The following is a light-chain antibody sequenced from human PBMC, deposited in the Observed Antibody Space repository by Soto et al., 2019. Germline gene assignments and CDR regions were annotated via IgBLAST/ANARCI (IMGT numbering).Light chain of an antibody. Sequence: QSVLTQPPSLSGTPGQRVTISCSGSNSNIGRYSVNWYQHFPGTAPKILIYSDDERPSGVPDRFSVSKSGASASLAISGRQSEDEAEYYCAPWDDNLNGPVFGGGTQVTVL. CDR2: SDD. J-gene: IGLJ3*02. V-gene: IGLV1-44*01. CDR1: NSNIGRYS. CDR3: APWDDNLNGPV.